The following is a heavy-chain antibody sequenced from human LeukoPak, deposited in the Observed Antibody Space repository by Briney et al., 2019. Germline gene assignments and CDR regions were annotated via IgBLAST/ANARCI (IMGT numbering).Heavy chain of an antibody. CDR3: ARDSGTTGEVKFDP. V-gene: IGHV4-4*02. D-gene: IGHD3-10*01. Sequence: SETLSLTCAVSGGSISSNWWSWVRQPPGKGLEWIGEIDHSGSTNYNPSLKSRVTISVDKSESQFSLKLSSVTAADTAVYYCARDSGTTGEVKFDPWGQGTLVTVSS. CDR2: IDHSGST. J-gene: IGHJ5*02. CDR1: GGSISSNW.